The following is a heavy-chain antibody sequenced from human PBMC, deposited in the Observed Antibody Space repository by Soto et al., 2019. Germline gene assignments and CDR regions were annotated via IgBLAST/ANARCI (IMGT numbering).Heavy chain of an antibody. CDR2: IHYSGYT. CDR3: ARSVFP. V-gene: IGHV4-39*07. J-gene: IGHJ5*02. Sequence: SETLSLTCTGSGGSISNSPYYWGWIRQPPGKGLEWLGSIHYSGYTHYNPSLKSRVTISVDTSKSQFSLNLNSVTAADTAIYYCARSVFPWGQGTLVTVSS. CDR1: GGSISNSPYY.